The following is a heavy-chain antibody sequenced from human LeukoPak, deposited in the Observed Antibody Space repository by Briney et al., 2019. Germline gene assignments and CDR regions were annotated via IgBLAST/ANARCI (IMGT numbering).Heavy chain of an antibody. J-gene: IGHJ4*02. V-gene: IGHV1-8*02. CDR2: MNPNSGNT. D-gene: IGHD6-19*01. CDR3: ARMYSSGSSSVDY. CDR1: GGTFSSYA. Sequence: ASVKVSCKASGGTFSSYAINWVRQATGQGLEWMGWMNPNSGNTGYAQKFQGRVTMTRNTSISTAYMELSSLRSEDTAVYYCARMYSSGSSSVDYWGQGTLVTVSS.